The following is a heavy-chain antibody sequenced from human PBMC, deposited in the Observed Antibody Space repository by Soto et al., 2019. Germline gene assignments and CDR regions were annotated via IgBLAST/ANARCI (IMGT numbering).Heavy chain of an antibody. V-gene: IGHV3-23*01. D-gene: IGHD3-10*01. Sequence: GGSLRLSCAASGFSFSSFALSWVRQAPGEGLEWVSAISGSGDDTDYADSVKGRFTISRDNAKNTLYLQMNSLRAEDTAVYYCAKGLLIMVRKVIIPPQYYYGMDVWGQGTTVTVSS. CDR3: AKGLLIMVRKVIIPPQYYYGMDV. J-gene: IGHJ6*02. CDR2: ISGSGDDT. CDR1: GFSFSSFA.